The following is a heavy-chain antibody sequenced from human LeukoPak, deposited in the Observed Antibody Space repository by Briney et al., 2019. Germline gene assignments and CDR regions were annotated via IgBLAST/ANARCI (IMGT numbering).Heavy chain of an antibody. Sequence: GGSLRLSCAASGFPFSSYAMTWVRQTPGKGLEWVSVISGSGGSTYYADSVKGRFTISRDNSKNTLYLQMNSLRAEDTAVYYCAKDYYYDSSGYYSTRLDSWGRGTLVSVSS. CDR2: ISGSGGST. J-gene: IGHJ4*02. CDR1: GFPFSSYA. D-gene: IGHD3-22*01. V-gene: IGHV3-23*01. CDR3: AKDYYYDSSGYYSTRLDS.